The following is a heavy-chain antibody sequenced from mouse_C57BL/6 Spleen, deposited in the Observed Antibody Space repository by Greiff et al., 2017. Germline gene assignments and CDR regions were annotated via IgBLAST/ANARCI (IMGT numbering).Heavy chain of an antibody. D-gene: IGHD1-1*01. Sequence: QLKESGPELVKPGASVKISCKASGYSFTDYNMNWVKQSNGKSLEWIGVINPNYGTTSYNQKFKGKATLTVDQSSSTAYMQLNSLTSEDSAVYYCARQSLLYYDGSSLRAMDYWGQGTSVTVSS. CDR3: ARQSLLYYDGSSLRAMDY. CDR1: GYSFTDYN. V-gene: IGHV1-39*01. CDR2: INPNYGTT. J-gene: IGHJ4*01.